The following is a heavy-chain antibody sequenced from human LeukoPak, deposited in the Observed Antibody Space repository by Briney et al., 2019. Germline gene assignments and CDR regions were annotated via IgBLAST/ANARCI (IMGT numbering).Heavy chain of an antibody. J-gene: IGHJ6*04. D-gene: IGHD1-26*01. CDR1: GFTFSSYG. CDR3: ARDKGDLPSYYYYYGMDV. Sequence: PGGSLRLSCAASGFTFSSYGMHWVRQAPGKGLEWVAVIWYDGSNKYYADPVKGRFTISRDNSKNTLYLQMNSLRAEDTAVYYCARDKGDLPSYYYYYGMDVWGKGTTVTVSS. V-gene: IGHV3-33*01. CDR2: IWYDGSNK.